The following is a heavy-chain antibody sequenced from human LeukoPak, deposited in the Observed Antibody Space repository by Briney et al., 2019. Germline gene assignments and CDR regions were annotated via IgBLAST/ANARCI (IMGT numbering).Heavy chain of an antibody. V-gene: IGHV3-30-3*01. CDR3: ARVLTRYSSTPISDY. CDR2: ISYDGSNK. CDR1: GFTFSSYA. J-gene: IGHJ4*02. Sequence: GGYLRLSCAASGFTFSSYAMHWVRQAPGKGLEWVAVISYDGSNKYYADSVKGRFTISRDNSKNTLYLQMNSLRAEDTAVYYCARVLTRYSSTPISDYWGQGTLVTVSS. D-gene: IGHD6-13*01.